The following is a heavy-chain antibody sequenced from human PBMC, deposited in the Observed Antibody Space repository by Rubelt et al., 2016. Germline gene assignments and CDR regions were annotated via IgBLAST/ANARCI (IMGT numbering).Heavy chain of an antibody. CDR3: ARERYWSSTSFGRGMDV. D-gene: IGHD2-2*01. CDR1: GFSLSPRGVC. J-gene: IGHJ6*02. Sequence: QVTLRESGPALVKPTQTLTLTCTFSGFSLSPRGVCVNWIRQPPGKALEWLALIDWDDDKYYTTSLKTRITISKDTPKSQVVLTMTNMDPVDTATYYGARERYWSSTSFGRGMDVWGQGTTVTVSS. V-gene: IGHV2-70*01. CDR2: IDWDDDK.